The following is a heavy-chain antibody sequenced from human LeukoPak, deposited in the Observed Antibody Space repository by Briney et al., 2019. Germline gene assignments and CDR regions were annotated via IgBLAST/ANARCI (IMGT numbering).Heavy chain of an antibody. D-gene: IGHD6-19*01. Sequence: GGSLRLSCAASGFTFSSYSMNWVRQAPGKGLEWVSSISSSSSYIYYADSVKGRFTISRDNAKNSLYLQMNSLRAEDTAVYYCATKQWLVRGWLDPWGQGTLVTVSS. V-gene: IGHV3-21*01. CDR1: GFTFSSYS. CDR3: ATKQWLVRGWLDP. CDR2: ISSSSSYI. J-gene: IGHJ5*02.